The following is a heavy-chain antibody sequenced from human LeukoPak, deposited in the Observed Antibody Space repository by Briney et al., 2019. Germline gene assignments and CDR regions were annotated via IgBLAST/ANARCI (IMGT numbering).Heavy chain of an antibody. CDR3: ATDGGYCSSTSCSSNI. CDR1: GGTFSSYA. D-gene: IGHD2-2*01. CDR2: IIPIFGTA. Sequence: SVKVSCKASGGTFSSYAISWVRQAPGQGLEWMGGIIPIFGTANYAQKFQGRVTITTDESTSTAYMELSSLRSEDTAVYYCATDGGYCSSTSCSSNIWGQGTMVTVSS. V-gene: IGHV1-69*05. J-gene: IGHJ3*02.